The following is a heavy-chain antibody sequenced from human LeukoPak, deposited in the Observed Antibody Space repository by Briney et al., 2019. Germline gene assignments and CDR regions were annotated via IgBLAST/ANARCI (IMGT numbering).Heavy chain of an antibody. CDR1: GGSISSGGYY. J-gene: IGHJ5*02. CDR2: IYHSGST. V-gene: IGHV4-30-2*01. CDR3: ARGLTGDFWSGYYTAFDP. Sequence: PSETLSLTCTVSGGSISSGGYYWSWIRQPPGKGLEWIGYIYHSGSTYYNPSLKSRVTISVDRSKNQFSLKLSSVTAADTAVYYCARGLTGDFWSGYYTAFDPWGQGTLVTVSS. D-gene: IGHD3-3*01.